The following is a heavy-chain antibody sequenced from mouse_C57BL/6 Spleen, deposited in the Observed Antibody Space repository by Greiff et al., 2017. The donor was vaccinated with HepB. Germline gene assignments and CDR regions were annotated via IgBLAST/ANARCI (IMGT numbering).Heavy chain of an antibody. V-gene: IGHV1-64*01. Sequence: QVQLKQPGAELVKPGASVKLSCKASGYTFTSYWMHWVKQRPGQGLEWIGMIHPNSGSTNYNEKFKSKATLTVDKSSSTAYMQLSSLTSEDSAVYYCARAYYYGSGMDYWGQGTSVTVSS. D-gene: IGHD1-1*01. CDR1: GYTFTSYW. CDR3: ARAYYYGSGMDY. CDR2: IHPNSGST. J-gene: IGHJ4*01.